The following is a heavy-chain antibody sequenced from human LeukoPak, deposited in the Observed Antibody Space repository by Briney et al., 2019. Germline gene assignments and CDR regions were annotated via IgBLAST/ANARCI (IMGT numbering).Heavy chain of an antibody. V-gene: IGHV3-7*01. CDR1: GFTFSTYW. CDR2: IEQDGSEK. CDR3: ARDHGATADY. Sequence: GGSLRLSCTASGFTFSTYWMSWVRQAPGKGLEWVANIEQDGSEKYYVDSVKGRFTISRDNAKNSLYLQINSLRAEDTAVYYCARDHGATADYWGQGTLVTVSS. J-gene: IGHJ4*02. D-gene: IGHD1-26*01.